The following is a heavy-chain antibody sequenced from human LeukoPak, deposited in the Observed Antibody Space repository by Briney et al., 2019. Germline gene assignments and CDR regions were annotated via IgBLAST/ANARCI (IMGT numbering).Heavy chain of an antibody. V-gene: IGHV4-34*01. CDR1: GGSFSGYY. J-gene: IGHJ5*02. Sequence: SETPSLTCAVYGGSFSGYYWSWIRPPPGKGLEWIGEINHSGSTNYNPSLKSRVTISVDTSKNQFSLKLSSVTAADTAVYYCARAPVVVPAASSFGFDPWGQGTLVTVSS. D-gene: IGHD2-2*01. CDR3: ARAPVVVPAASSFGFDP. CDR2: INHSGST.